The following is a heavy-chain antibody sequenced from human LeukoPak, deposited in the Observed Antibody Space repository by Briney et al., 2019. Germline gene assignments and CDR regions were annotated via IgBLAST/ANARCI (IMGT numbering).Heavy chain of an antibody. CDR2: IKQDGSEK. J-gene: IGHJ6*02. D-gene: IGHD6-19*01. V-gene: IGHV3-7*01. CDR1: GFTFSGSW. CDR3: VREMVAGRVYYYYGMDV. Sequence: GGSLRLSCAASGFTFSGSWMSWVRQAPGKGLEWVANIKQDGSEKYYVDSVKGRFTISRDNAKNSLYLQMNSLRAEDTAVYYCVREMVAGRVYYYYGMDVWGQGTTVTVSS.